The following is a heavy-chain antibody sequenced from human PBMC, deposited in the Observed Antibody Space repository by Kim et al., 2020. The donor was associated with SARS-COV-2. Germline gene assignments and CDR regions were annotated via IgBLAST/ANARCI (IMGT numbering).Heavy chain of an antibody. V-gene: IGHV3-33*01. D-gene: IGHD3-9*01. CDR1: GFTFSSYG. CDR3: ARDAVYDILIMDV. CDR2: IWYDGSNK. J-gene: IGHJ6*02. Sequence: GGSLRLSCAASGFTFSSYGMHWVRQAPGKGLEWVAVIWYDGSNKYYADSVKGRFTISRDNSKNTLYLQMNSLRAEDTAVYYCARDAVYDILIMDVWGQGTTVTVSS.